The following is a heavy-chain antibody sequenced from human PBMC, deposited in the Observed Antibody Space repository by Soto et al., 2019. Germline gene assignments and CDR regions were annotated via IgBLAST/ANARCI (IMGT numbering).Heavy chain of an antibody. CDR1: GFTFSSYS. J-gene: IGHJ6*02. Sequence: NPGGSLRLSCAASGFTFSSYSMNWVRQAPGKGLEWVSSISSSSSYIYYADSVKGRFTISRDNAKNSLYLQMNSLRAEDTAVYYCARDGHSTTIFGVVPYGMDVWGQGTTVTVSS. V-gene: IGHV3-21*01. CDR2: ISSSSSYI. CDR3: ARDGHSTTIFGVVPYGMDV. D-gene: IGHD3-3*01.